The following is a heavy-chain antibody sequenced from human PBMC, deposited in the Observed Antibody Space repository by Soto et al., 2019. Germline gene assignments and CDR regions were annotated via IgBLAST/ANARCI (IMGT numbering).Heavy chain of an antibody. V-gene: IGHV3-11*01. Sequence: GGSLRLSCAASGFTFRDFYVSWIRQAPGKGLEWVSYISSSGSTIYYADSVKGRFTISRDNAKNSLYLQMNSLRAEDTAVYYCARDKWGCSGGSCYRHYFDYWGQGTLVTVSS. D-gene: IGHD2-15*01. CDR1: GFTFRDFY. J-gene: IGHJ4*02. CDR2: ISSSGSTI. CDR3: ARDKWGCSGGSCYRHYFDY.